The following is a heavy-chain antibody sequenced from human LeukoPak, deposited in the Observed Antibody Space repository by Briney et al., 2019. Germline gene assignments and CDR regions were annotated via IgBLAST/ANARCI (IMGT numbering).Heavy chain of an antibody. V-gene: IGHV1-69*13. CDR1: GGTFSSYA. CDR2: IIPIFGTA. D-gene: IGHD3-22*01. J-gene: IGHJ3*02. CDR3: AKYGHTYYYDSSGYYRAFDI. Sequence: ASVKVSCKASGGTFSSYAISWVRQAPGQGLEWMGGIIPIFGTASYAQKFQGRVTITADESTSTAYMELSSLRSEDTAVYYCAKYGHTYYYDSSGYYRAFDIWGQGTMVTVSS.